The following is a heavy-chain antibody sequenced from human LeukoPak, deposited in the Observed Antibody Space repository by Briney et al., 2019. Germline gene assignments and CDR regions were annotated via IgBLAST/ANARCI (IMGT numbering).Heavy chain of an antibody. CDR1: GASISSGGYY. J-gene: IGHJ6*03. CDR2: IYYSGST. CDR3: ARSYCSSTSCSTYYYYYMDV. Sequence: SQTLSSTCTVSGASISSGGYYWSWIRQHPGKSLEWIGYIYYSGSTYYNPSLKSRVTISVDTSKNQFALKLSSVTAADTAVYYCARSYCSSTSCSTYYYYYMDVWGKGTTVTVSS. V-gene: IGHV4-31*03. D-gene: IGHD2-2*01.